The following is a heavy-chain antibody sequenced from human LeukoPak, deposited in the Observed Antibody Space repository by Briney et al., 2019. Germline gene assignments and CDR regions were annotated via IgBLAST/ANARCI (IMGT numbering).Heavy chain of an antibody. CDR1: GFTFSSYW. CDR2: INSDGSAT. J-gene: IGHJ4*02. V-gene: IGHV3-74*01. Sequence: GGSLRLSCVASGFTFSSYWMHWVRQAPGKGLVRVSRINSDGSATSYADSVKGRFTISRDNAKNTLYLQMNSLRAEDTAVYYCARDYNWNPPDYWGQGTLSPSPQ. D-gene: IGHD1-1*01. CDR3: ARDYNWNPPDY.